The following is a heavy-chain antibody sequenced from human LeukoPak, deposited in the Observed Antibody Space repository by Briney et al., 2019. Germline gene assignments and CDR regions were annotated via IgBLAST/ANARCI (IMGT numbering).Heavy chain of an antibody. CDR2: IFGSTGST. D-gene: IGHD3-22*01. CDR3: AKDQTYYSDFTAYYFSPPLQHY. CDR1: GFTFSNYA. J-gene: IGHJ4*02. Sequence: GGSLRLSCVASGFTFSNYAMSWVRQAPGEGLEWVSGIFGSTGSTYYADSVKGRVTISRDNSRNTVYLQMNSLRAEDTAVYYCAKDQTYYSDFTAYYFSPPLQHYWGQGTLVTVSS. V-gene: IGHV3-23*01.